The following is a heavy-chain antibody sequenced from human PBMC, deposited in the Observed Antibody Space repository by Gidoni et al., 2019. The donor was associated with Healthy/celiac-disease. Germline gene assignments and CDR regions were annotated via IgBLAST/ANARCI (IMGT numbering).Heavy chain of an antibody. CDR3: ARGAVSSSGWAGGFDY. Sequence: EVQLVESGGGLIQPGGSLRLSCADSGFTVSSNYMSWVRQAPGKGLEWVSVIYSGGSTYYADSVKGRFTISRDNSKNTLYLQMNSLRAEDTAVYYCARGAVSSSGWAGGFDYWGQGTLVTVSS. D-gene: IGHD6-19*01. J-gene: IGHJ4*02. V-gene: IGHV3-53*01. CDR2: IYSGGST. CDR1: GFTVSSNY.